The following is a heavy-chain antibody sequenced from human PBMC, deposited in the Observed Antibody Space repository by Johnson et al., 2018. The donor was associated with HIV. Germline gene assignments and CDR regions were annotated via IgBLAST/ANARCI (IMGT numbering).Heavy chain of an antibody. CDR2: IWYDGSIK. J-gene: IGHJ3*02. D-gene: IGHD1-26*01. CDR1: GFNFSNYG. Sequence: VQLVESGGGVVQPGRSLRLSCAASGFNFSNYGMYWVRQAPGKGLEWVAVIWYDGSIKYYANSVKGRFIISRDNSKNTLYLQMNRLRAEDTAVYYCAKVASGSQRRGAFHIWGQGTMVTVSS. CDR3: AKVASGSQRRGAFHI. V-gene: IGHV3-33*06.